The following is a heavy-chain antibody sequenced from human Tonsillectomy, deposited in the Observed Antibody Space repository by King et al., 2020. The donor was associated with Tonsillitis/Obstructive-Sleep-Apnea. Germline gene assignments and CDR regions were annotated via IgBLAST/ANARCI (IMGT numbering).Heavy chain of an antibody. CDR2: IYPGDSDT. D-gene: IGHD2-21*01. J-gene: IGHJ4*02. CDR3: ARLAYCAGDCYHFDY. V-gene: IGHV5-51*01. CDR1: GYNFFNHW. Sequence: VQLVESGAELKKPGESLKLSCEASGYNFFNHWIGWVRQMPGKGLEWMAIIYPGDSDTRYSPSFQGQVTISADGSISTAYLQWSSLKASDTAMYYCARLAYCAGDCYHFDYWGQGSLVTVST.